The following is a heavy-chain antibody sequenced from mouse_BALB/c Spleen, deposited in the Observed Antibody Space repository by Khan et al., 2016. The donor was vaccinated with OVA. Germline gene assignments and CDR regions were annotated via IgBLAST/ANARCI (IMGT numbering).Heavy chain of an antibody. V-gene: IGHV1S127*01. CDR1: GYTFTSFW. CDR2: IDPSKSET. J-gene: IGHJ3*01. D-gene: IGHD1-1*01. Sequence: QVQLKESGPELVRPGASVKMSCKASGYTFTSFWIHWVKQRPGQGLEWIGMIDPSKSETRLNQKFKDKATLNVDKSSNTAYMQLSRLTSEDSAVYYGASGGYGRPFAYWGRGTLVTVAA. CDR3: ASGGYGRPFAY.